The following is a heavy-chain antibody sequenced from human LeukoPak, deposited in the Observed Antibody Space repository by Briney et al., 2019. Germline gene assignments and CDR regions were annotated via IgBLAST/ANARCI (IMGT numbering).Heavy chain of an antibody. Sequence: GGSLRLSCAASGFSFRSYSMNWVRQAPGKGLEWVSFISSSSTYIYYADSMKGRFTISRDNAKNSLFLQMNSLRGEDTAVHYCARIPYSSSLTDAFDIWGQGTMVTVYS. CDR3: ARIPYSSSLTDAFDI. V-gene: IGHV3-21*01. J-gene: IGHJ3*02. CDR2: ISSSSTYI. CDR1: GFSFRSYS. D-gene: IGHD6-6*01.